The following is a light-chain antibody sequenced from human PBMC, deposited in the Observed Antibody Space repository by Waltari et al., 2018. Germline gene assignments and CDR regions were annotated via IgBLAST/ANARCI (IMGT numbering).Light chain of an antibody. CDR1: QSVIRA. J-gene: IGKJ1*01. V-gene: IGKV3-20*01. Sequence: ELVFTQSPGTLSFSPGESAHLPCRASQSVIRALVWYQQKPGQAPRLLIYGASNRATGIPDRFSGSGSGTDFSLTISSLEPEDFAVYYCQHYLRLPATFGQGTKVEIK. CDR2: GAS. CDR3: QHYLRLPAT.